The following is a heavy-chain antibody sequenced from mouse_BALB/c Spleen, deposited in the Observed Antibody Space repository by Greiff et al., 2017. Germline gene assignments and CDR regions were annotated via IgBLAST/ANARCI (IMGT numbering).Heavy chain of an antibody. D-gene: IGHD1-1*01. J-gene: IGHJ3*01. V-gene: IGHV1S29*02. Sequence: EVHLVESGPELVKPGASVKISCKASGYTFTDYNMHWVKQSHGKSLEWIGYIYPYNGGTGYNQKFKSKATLTVDNSSSTAYMELRSLTSEDSAVYYCARSYYYGSSYGWFAYWGQGTLVTVSA. CDR3: ARSYYYGSSYGWFAY. CDR1: GYTFTDYN. CDR2: IYPYNGGT.